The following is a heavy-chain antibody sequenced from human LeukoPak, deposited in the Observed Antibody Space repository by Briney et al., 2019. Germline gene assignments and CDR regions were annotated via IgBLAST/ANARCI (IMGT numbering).Heavy chain of an antibody. D-gene: IGHD3-10*01. CDR3: ARDLSLGSGEF. CDR2: ISGSGGST. J-gene: IGHJ4*02. V-gene: IGHV3-23*01. CDR1: GFTFSSYA. Sequence: HTGGSLRLSCAASGFTFSSYAMSWVRQAPGKGLEWVSAISGSGGSTYYADSVKGRFTISRDNSKNTLYLQMNSLRAEDTAVYYCARDLSLGSGEFWGPGTLVTVPS.